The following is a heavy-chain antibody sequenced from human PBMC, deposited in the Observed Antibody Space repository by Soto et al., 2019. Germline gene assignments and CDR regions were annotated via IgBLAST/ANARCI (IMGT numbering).Heavy chain of an antibody. V-gene: IGHV4-59*01. CDR2: IYYSGST. CDR3: ARASYYYGMDV. CDR1: GGSISSYY. Sequence: PSKTLSLTCTVSGGSISSYYWSWIRQPPGKGLEWIGYIYYSGSTNYNPSLKSRVTISVDTSKNQFSLKLSSVTAADTAVYYCARASYYYGMDVWGQGTTVTVSS. J-gene: IGHJ6*02.